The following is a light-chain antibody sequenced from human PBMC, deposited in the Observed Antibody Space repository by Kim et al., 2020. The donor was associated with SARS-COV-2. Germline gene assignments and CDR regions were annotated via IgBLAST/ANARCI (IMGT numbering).Light chain of an antibody. CDR1: NTEVGGYNY. V-gene: IGLV2-8*01. CDR3: SSYAASNNLV. Sequence: GQSVTSSCTGTNTEVGGYNYVSWYQQQPVKAPKLMIYEVNRRPSGVPDRFSGSKSGNTASLIVSGLQAEEEAHYYCSSYAASNNLVYGGGTQLTVL. CDR2: EVN. J-gene: IGLJ7*01.